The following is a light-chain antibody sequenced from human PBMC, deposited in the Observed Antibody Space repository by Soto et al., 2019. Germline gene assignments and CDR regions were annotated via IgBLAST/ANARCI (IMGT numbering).Light chain of an antibody. Sequence: EIVLTQSPATLSFSQGERATLSCRASQSVSSYLAWYQQKPGQAPRLLIYDASNRATGIPARFSGSGSGTDFTLTISSLEPEDFAVYYCQQRSNWPLTFGQGTRWIS. J-gene: IGKJ1*01. V-gene: IGKV3-11*01. CDR2: DAS. CDR1: QSVSSY. CDR3: QQRSNWPLT.